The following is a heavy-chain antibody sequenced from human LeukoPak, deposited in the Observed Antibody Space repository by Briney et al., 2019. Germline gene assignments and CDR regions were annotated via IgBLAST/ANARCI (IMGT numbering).Heavy chain of an antibody. CDR3: AKSRGVVLRFLEWLSSSPPDY. CDR1: GFTFSSYG. J-gene: IGHJ4*02. V-gene: IGHV3-30*18. D-gene: IGHD3-3*01. Sequence: GRSLRLSCAASGFTFSSYGMRWVRQAPGKGLEWVAVISYDGSNKYYADSVKGRFTISRDNSKSTLYLQMNSLRAEDTAVYYCAKSRGVVLRFLEWLSSSPPDYWGQGTLVTVSS. CDR2: ISYDGSNK.